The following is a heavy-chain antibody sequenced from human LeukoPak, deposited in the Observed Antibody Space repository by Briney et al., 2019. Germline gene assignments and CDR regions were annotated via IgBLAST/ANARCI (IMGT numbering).Heavy chain of an antibody. CDR3: ARGKYNYACDG. V-gene: IGHV3-74*01. Sequence: AGGSLRLSCAASGFTLSDYYMHWLRQVPGKGLAWVSHINGDGSSTGYADSVKGRFTISRDNAKNTLYLHLNSLRAEDTAVYYCARGKYNYACDGWGQGTLVTVSS. D-gene: IGHD5-18*01. CDR2: INGDGSST. J-gene: IGHJ4*02. CDR1: GFTLSDYY.